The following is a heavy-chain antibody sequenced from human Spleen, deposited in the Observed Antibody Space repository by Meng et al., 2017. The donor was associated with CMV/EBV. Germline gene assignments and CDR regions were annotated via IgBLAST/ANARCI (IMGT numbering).Heavy chain of an antibody. J-gene: IGHJ4*02. CDR3: AKDQGWGYCSSTSCPMSGGFDY. V-gene: IGHV3-23*01. D-gene: IGHD2-2*01. CDR2: IAGTTGST. Sequence: LSWVRHAPGQGLEWVSGIAGTTGSTYYADSVKGRFSISRDNSKNTLYLQMSSLRAEDTALYYCAKDQGWGYCSSTSCPMSGGFDYWGQGTLVTVSS.